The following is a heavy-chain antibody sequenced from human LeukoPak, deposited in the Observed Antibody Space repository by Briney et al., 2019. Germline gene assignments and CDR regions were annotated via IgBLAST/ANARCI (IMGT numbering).Heavy chain of an antibody. CDR3: ARGAMVRGIIPGYFDH. J-gene: IGHJ4*02. CDR2: IYHSEST. D-gene: IGHD3-10*01. V-gene: IGHV4-30-2*01. CDR1: GGSISSGGSS. Sequence: PSQTLSLTCAVSGGSISSGGSSWSWIRHPPGKGLEWIGYIYHSESTYYTPSLKSRVTISVDRSKNQFSLKVSSVTAADTAVYYCARGAMVRGIIPGYFDHWGQGTLVTVSS.